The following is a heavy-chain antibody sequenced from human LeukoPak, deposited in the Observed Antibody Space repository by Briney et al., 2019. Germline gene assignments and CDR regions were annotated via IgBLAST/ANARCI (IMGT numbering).Heavy chain of an antibody. Sequence: SETLSLTCIVSGGSISSSSYYWGWIRQPPGKGLEWIGSIYYGGRTYYNPSLKSRVTISVDTSKNQFSLKVTSVTAADTAVYYCARQSYYDRSGFYYWGQGTLVTVSS. CDR2: IYYGGRT. CDR3: ARQSYYDRSGFYY. D-gene: IGHD3-22*01. CDR1: GGSISSSSYY. J-gene: IGHJ4*02. V-gene: IGHV4-39*01.